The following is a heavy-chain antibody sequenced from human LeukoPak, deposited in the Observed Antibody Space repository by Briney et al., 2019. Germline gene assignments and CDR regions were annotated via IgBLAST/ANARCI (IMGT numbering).Heavy chain of an antibody. CDR2: ISGSGDSI. Sequence: QPGGSLRLSCAASGFIFSSYAMSWVRQAPGKGLEWVSVISGSGDSIYDADSVKGRFTISRDNSKNTLYLQTNSLRVEDTAVYYCAKTRGGVVATTSDNWGQGTLVTVSS. V-gene: IGHV3-23*01. D-gene: IGHD5-12*01. CDR3: AKTRGGVVATTSDN. CDR1: GFIFSSYA. J-gene: IGHJ4*02.